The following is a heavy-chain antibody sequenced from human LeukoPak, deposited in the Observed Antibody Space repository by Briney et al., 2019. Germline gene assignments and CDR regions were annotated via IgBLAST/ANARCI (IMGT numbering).Heavy chain of an antibody. V-gene: IGHV3-30*02. CDR2: IRYGGSYK. CDR3: ANPLLYGGNSPVDY. CDR1: GFTFSSYG. D-gene: IGHD4-23*01. J-gene: IGHJ4*02. Sequence: PGGSLRLSCAASGFTFSSYGMLWVRQAPGKGLEWVAFIRYGGSYKYYADSVKGRFTISRDNSKNTLYLQMNSLRAEDTAVYYCANPLLYGGNSPVDYWGQGTLVTVSS.